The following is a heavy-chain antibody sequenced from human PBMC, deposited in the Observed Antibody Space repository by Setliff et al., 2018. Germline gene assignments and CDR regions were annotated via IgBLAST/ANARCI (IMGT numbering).Heavy chain of an antibody. CDR3: ARAIPVETASLEYYMDV. D-gene: IGHD1-1*01. V-gene: IGHV4-59*08. CDR1: GASIRNFY. Sequence: PSETLSLTCNVSGASIRNFYWTWIRQPPGKGLEWIGYVHFTGSTNYNPSIKSRVTMSVDVSKSQFSLNLTSVTAADTAVYYCARAIPVETASLEYYMDVWSKGTTVTVSS. J-gene: IGHJ6*03. CDR2: VHFTGST.